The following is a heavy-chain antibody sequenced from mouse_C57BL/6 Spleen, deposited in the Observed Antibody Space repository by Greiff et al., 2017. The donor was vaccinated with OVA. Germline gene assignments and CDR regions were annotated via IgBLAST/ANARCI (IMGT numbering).Heavy chain of an antibody. J-gene: IGHJ4*01. CDR3: ARDGYYPYYYAMDY. Sequence: QVHVKQPGAELVKPGASVKLSCKASGYTFTSYWMHWVKQRPGQGLEWIGMIHPNSGSTNYNEKFKSKATLTVDKSSSTAYMQLSSLTSEDSAVYYCARDGYYPYYYAMDYWGQGTSVTVSS. CDR2: IHPNSGST. D-gene: IGHD2-3*01. CDR1: GYTFTSYW. V-gene: IGHV1-64*01.